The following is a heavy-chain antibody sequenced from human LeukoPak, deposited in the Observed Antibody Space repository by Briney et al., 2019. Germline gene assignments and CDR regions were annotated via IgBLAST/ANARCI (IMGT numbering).Heavy chain of an antibody. CDR1: GFTFSSYA. CDR3: AKDPLAGFWSGLYYFDY. J-gene: IGHJ4*02. CDR2: ISGSGGST. Sequence: GGSLRLSCAASGFTFSSYAMSWVRQAPGKGLEWVSAISGSGGSTYYADSVKGRFTISRDNSKNTLYLQMNSLRAEDTAVYYCAKDPLAGFWSGLYYFDYWGQETLVTVSS. D-gene: IGHD3-3*01. V-gene: IGHV3-23*01.